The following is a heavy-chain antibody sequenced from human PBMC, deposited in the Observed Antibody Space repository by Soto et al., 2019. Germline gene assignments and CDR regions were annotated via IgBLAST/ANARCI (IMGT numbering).Heavy chain of an antibody. J-gene: IGHJ4*02. CDR2: TYYRSKWYN. CDR1: GDSVSSNSAA. CDR3: AREIVEYCGGDCSNPYYFDY. V-gene: IGHV6-1*01. Sequence: PSQTLSLTCAISGDSVSSNSAAWNWIRQSPSRGLEWLGRTYYRSKWYNDYAVSVKSRITINPDTSKNQFSLQLNSVTPEDTAVYYCAREIVEYCGGDCSNPYYFDYWGQGTLVTVYS. D-gene: IGHD2-21*02.